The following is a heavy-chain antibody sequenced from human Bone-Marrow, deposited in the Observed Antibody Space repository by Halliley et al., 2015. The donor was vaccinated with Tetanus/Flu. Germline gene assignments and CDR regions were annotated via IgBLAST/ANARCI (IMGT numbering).Heavy chain of an antibody. Sequence: SLRLSCLASGFRFSSYAMNWVRQVPGKGLEWVSYVSSGSEAIAHAESVKGRFTIIRDNAKNLLSLQMNSLRAEDTAVYYCARRAEMTMFGAENWLDPWGQGTLVTVSS. CDR1: GFRFSSYA. J-gene: IGHJ5*02. CDR3: ARRAEMTMFGAENWLDP. D-gene: IGHD3-10*02. V-gene: IGHV3-48*03. CDR2: VSSGSEAI.